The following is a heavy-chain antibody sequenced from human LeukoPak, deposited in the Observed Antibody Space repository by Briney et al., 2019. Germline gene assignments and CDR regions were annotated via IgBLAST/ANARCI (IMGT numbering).Heavy chain of an antibody. CDR2: ISRSSSTI. CDR1: GFTFSSYS. Sequence: GGSLRLSCAASGFTFSSYSMNWVRQAPGKGLEWVSYISRSSSTISYADSVKGRFTISRDNAKNSLYLQMNSLRAEDTAVYYCAREIYYRFDYWGQGTLGTVSS. V-gene: IGHV3-48*01. D-gene: IGHD1-26*01. CDR3: AREIYYRFDY. J-gene: IGHJ4*02.